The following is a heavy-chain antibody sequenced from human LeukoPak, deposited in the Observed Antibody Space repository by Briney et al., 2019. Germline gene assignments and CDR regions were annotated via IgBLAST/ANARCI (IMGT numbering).Heavy chain of an antibody. CDR2: ISGRDGST. CDR3: ARDVAYSAFDY. D-gene: IGHD2-21*01. Sequence: VGSLRLSCAASGFTFSTYAMSWVRQAPGKGLEWVSNISGRDGSTYYADSVKGRFTISRDNSKNSFYLQMSSLRAEDTGVFYCARDVAYSAFDYWGQGTLVTVSS. CDR1: GFTFSTYA. J-gene: IGHJ4*02. V-gene: IGHV3-23*01.